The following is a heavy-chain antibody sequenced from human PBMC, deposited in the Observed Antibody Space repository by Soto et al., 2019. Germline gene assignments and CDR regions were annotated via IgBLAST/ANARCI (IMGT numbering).Heavy chain of an antibody. Sequence: GGSLRLSCAASGFTFSKYAMSWVRQAPGKGLEWVSGISGRGSSTYYTASVKGRFTISRDNSKNTLYLQMNNLRAEDSAVYYCAFRYCSSAACPPPNNFYYMDVWGKGTTVTVSS. V-gene: IGHV3-23*01. J-gene: IGHJ6*03. D-gene: IGHD2-2*01. CDR1: GFTFSKYA. CDR3: AFRYCSSAACPPPNNFYYMDV. CDR2: ISGRGSST.